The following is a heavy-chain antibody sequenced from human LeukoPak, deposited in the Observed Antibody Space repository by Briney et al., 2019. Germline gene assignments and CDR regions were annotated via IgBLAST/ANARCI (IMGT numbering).Heavy chain of an antibody. D-gene: IGHD3-22*01. Sequence: ASVKVSCKASGYTFTGYYIHWVRQAPGQGLEWMGWIYPHSGGTDYAQKFQGRVTMTSDMSTSTVYMELSSLRSEDTAVYYCARSSGYYSSLFYMHVWGKGTTVTVSS. CDR3: ARSSGYYSSLFYMHV. J-gene: IGHJ6*03. CDR1: GYTFTGYY. CDR2: IYPHSGGT. V-gene: IGHV1-2*02.